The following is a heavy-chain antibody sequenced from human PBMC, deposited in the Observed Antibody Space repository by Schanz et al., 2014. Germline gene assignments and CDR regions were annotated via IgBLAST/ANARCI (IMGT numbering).Heavy chain of an antibody. CDR3: ARMVDQFDVYYCPAL. CDR2: VYYSGTT. CDR1: GGSINGYY. Sequence: QVQLQASGPGLVTPSETLSLTCSVSGGSINGYYWTCIRQPPGKGLQWIGYVYYSGTTNYRPSLESRLSIAVDSTMSQVSLRLNSVTPADTAVYYCARMVDQFDVYYCPALRAQEPTVIVSS. J-gene: IGHJ6*01. D-gene: IGHD2-15*01. V-gene: IGHV4-59*01.